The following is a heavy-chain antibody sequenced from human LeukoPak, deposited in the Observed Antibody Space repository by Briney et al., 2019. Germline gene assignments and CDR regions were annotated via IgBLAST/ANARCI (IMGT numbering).Heavy chain of an antibody. CDR3: AKSSSGLGLNEYFDL. Sequence: GGSLRFSCAASGFTFCSYAMSWVRQAPGKGLEWVSAPSGGGGSKFYTDSVKGRFTISRDNSKNTLYLQMSSLRADDTAVYFCAKSSSGLGLNEYFDLWGRGTLVTVSS. CDR2: PSGGGGSK. CDR1: GFTFCSYA. D-gene: IGHD1-1*01. V-gene: IGHV3-23*01. J-gene: IGHJ2*01.